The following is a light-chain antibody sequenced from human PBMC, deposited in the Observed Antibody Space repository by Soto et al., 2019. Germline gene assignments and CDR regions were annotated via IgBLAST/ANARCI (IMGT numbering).Light chain of an antibody. Sequence: QSVLTQPPSVSGAPGQRVTISCTGSSSNIGAGHDVHWYQQLPGTAPKLLIYGNSNRPSGVPDRFSGSKSGTSASLAITGLQSEEEADDYCQSYDSSLSGPVVFGGGTKLTVL. J-gene: IGLJ2*01. V-gene: IGLV1-40*01. CDR1: SSNIGAGHD. CDR3: QSYDSSLSGPVV. CDR2: GNS.